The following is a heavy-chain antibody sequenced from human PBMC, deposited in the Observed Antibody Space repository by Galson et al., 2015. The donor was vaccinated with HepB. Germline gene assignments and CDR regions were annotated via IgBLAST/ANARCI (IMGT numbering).Heavy chain of an antibody. Sequence: SLRLSCAASGFTFSSYAMHWVRQAPGKGLEWVAVIPYDGSNKYYADSVKGRFTISRDNSKNTLYLQMNSLRAEDTAVYYCARDSSSWWNGFQHWGQGTLVTVSS. V-gene: IGHV3-30-3*01. CDR1: GFTFSSYA. CDR3: ARDSSSWWNGFQH. CDR2: IPYDGSNK. D-gene: IGHD6-13*01. J-gene: IGHJ1*01.